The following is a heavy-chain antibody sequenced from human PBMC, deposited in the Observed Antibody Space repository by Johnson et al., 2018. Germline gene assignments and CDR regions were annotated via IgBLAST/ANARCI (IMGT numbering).Heavy chain of an antibody. CDR2: IRSKANNYAT. Sequence: VQLVESGGGLVQPGGSLKLSCAASGFTFSGSAMHWVRQASGKGLEWVGRIRSKANNYATSYGASVKGRFTIPRDDSKNTAYLQMNSLKTEDTALYYCTRRYFHDSSGYYQGDYWGQGTLVTVSS. J-gene: IGHJ4*02. CDR1: GFTFSGSA. CDR3: TRRYFHDSSGYYQGDY. V-gene: IGHV3-73*01. D-gene: IGHD3-22*01.